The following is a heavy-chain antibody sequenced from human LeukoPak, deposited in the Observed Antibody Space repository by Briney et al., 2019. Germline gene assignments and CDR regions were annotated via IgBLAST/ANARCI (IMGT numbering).Heavy chain of an antibody. CDR3: ARGDYDSLQGAFDI. J-gene: IGHJ3*02. Sequence: PSETLSLTCTVSGGSINSGGYYWSWIRQHPGKGLEWIGYIYYSGSTYYNPSLKSRVTISVDTSKNQFSLKLSSVTAADTAVYYCARGDYDSLQGAFDIWGQGTMVTVSS. D-gene: IGHD3-22*01. CDR1: GGSINSGGYY. CDR2: IYYSGST. V-gene: IGHV4-31*03.